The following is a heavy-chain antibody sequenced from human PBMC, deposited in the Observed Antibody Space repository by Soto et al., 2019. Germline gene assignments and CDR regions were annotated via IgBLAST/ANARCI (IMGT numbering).Heavy chain of an antibody. CDR2: IYYSGST. CDR1: GGXISSGDYY. Sequence: PSETLSLTCTVSGGXISSGDYYWSWIRQPPGKGLEWIGYIYYSGSTYYNPSLKSRVTISVDTSKNQFSLKLSSVTAADTAVYYCARERPDGDRIDPWGQGTLVTVSS. J-gene: IGHJ5*02. CDR3: ARERPDGDRIDP. D-gene: IGHD6-6*01. V-gene: IGHV4-30-4*01.